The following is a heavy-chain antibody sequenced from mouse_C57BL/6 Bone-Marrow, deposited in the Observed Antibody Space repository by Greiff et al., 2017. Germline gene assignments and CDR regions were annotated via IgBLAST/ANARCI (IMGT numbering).Heavy chain of an antibody. V-gene: IGHV14-4*01. CDR2: IDPENGDT. D-gene: IGHD2-5*01. CDR3: ATGYSNYEDAMDY. CDR1: GFNFTDDY. Sequence: VQLQQSGAELVRPGASVKLSCTASGFNFTDDYMHWVKQRPEQGLEWIGWIDPENGDTDYASKFQGKATLTADTSSNTAYLQLSSLTSEDTAVYYCATGYSNYEDAMDYWGQGTSVTVSS. J-gene: IGHJ4*01.